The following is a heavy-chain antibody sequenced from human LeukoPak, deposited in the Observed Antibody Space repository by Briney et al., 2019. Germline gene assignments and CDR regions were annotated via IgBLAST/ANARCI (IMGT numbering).Heavy chain of an antibody. J-gene: IGHJ3*02. CDR2: IYYSGST. CDR1: GYSISSSNW. Sequence: SETPSLTCAVSGYSISSSNWWGWIRQPPGKGLEWIGYIYYSGSTYYNPSLKSRVTMSVDTSKNQFSLKLSSVTAVDTAVYYCARIKSGWSYDAFDIWGQGTMVTVSS. D-gene: IGHD6-19*01. CDR3: ARIKSGWSYDAFDI. V-gene: IGHV4-28*01.